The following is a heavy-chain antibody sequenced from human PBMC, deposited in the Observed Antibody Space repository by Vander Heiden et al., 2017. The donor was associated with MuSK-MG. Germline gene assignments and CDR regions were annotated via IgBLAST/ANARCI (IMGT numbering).Heavy chain of an antibody. CDR2: ISGSGSSI. D-gene: IGHD3-9*01. J-gene: IGHJ3*01. CDR1: GFPFGSHS. V-gene: IGHV3-48*02. CDR3: ARDAVPVLQFFDWLPPDALDL. Sequence: VQLVESGGGFVERGGSLTLSCAASGFPFGSHSMNWVRQAPGKGLEWVAYISGSGSSIYYADSVRGRFTISRENSNNSLHLQMNRLRDEDTALYYCARDAVPVLQFFDWLPPDALDLWGQGTIVTVSS.